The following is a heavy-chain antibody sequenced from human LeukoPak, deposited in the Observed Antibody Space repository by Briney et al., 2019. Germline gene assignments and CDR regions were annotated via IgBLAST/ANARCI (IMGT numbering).Heavy chain of an antibody. CDR3: ANEIRPNDY. CDR2: ISISGSKT. D-gene: IGHD4-17*01. J-gene: IGHJ4*02. Sequence: GGSLRLSCAASEFDFSSHAMTWVRQAPGKGLEWVSAISISGSKTYYADSVKGRFTISRDNSKNTLYLQMSSLRAEDTAVYYCANEIRPNDYWGQGTQVTVSS. V-gene: IGHV3-23*01. CDR1: EFDFSSHA.